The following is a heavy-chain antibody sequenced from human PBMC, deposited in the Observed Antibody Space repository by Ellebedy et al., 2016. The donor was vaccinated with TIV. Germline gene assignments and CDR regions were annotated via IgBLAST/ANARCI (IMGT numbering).Heavy chain of an antibody. CDR3: IKESNPGGLDY. D-gene: IGHD3-16*01. Sequence: SLKISXAASGFNFDEYGTHWIRLVAGKGLEWVSGIYGNGGRIDYADSVRGRFTVSRDNDKNSLYLQMDRLRPEDTALYYCIKESNPGGLDYWGQGALVTVSS. J-gene: IGHJ4*02. CDR1: GFNFDEYG. V-gene: IGHV3-9*01. CDR2: IYGNGGRI.